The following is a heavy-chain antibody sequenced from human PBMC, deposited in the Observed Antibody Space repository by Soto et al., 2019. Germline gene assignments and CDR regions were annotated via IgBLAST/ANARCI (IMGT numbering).Heavy chain of an antibody. CDR3: ARDKSYDFWSGYWDYYYYGMDV. J-gene: IGHJ6*02. CDR1: GGSVSSGSYY. Sequence: SETLSLTCTVSGGSVSSGSYYWSWIRQPPGKGLEWIGYIYYSGSTNYNPSLKSRVTISVDTSKNQFSLKLSSVTAADTAVYYCARDKSYDFWSGYWDYYYYGMDVWGQGTTVTVSS. V-gene: IGHV4-61*01. CDR2: IYYSGST. D-gene: IGHD3-3*01.